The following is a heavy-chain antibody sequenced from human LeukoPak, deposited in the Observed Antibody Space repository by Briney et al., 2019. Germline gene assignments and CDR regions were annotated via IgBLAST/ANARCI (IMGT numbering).Heavy chain of an antibody. CDR2: INPNSGGT. Sequence: ASVKVSCKASGYTFTGYYMHWVRQAPGQGLEWMGWINPNSGGTNYAQKFQGRVTMTRDTSISTAYMELSRLRSDDTAVYYCARVPVRGVISLVFGYWGQGTLVTVSS. CDR3: ARVPVRGVISLVFGY. J-gene: IGHJ4*02. D-gene: IGHD3-10*01. CDR1: GYTFTGYY. V-gene: IGHV1-2*02.